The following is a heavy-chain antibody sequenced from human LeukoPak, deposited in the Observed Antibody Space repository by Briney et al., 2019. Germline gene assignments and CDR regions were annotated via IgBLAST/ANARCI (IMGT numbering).Heavy chain of an antibody. D-gene: IGHD2/OR15-2a*01. CDR3: ARHDPVGHFLRGMDV. V-gene: IGHV4-59*08. Sequence: PSETLSLTCAVSGGSISGYFWSWSRQPPGKGLEWIGYIYYTGSTIYNPSLRSRVTMSVDVSKNQFSLSLSSVTAADTAVYYCARHDPVGHFLRGMDVWGQGTTVTVSS. J-gene: IGHJ6*02. CDR2: IYYTGST. CDR1: GGSISGYF.